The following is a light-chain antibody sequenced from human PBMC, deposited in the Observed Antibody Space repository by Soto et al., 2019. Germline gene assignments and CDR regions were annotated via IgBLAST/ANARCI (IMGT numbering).Light chain of an antibody. CDR3: QQGTNWHT. V-gene: IGKV3-11*01. Sequence: EIVLTQSPATLSLPPGKRTTLSCRASQSVASSLAWYQQKSGQPSILLIYDASKKAAGIPARYSGSGSGTELPLSVLMLEPEDFEVYVCQQGTNWHTFGGGTKLEIK. CDR1: QSVASS. CDR2: DAS. J-gene: IGKJ4*01.